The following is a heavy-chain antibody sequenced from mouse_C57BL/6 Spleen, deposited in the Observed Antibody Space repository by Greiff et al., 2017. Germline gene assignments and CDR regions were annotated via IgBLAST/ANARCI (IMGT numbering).Heavy chain of an antibody. D-gene: IGHD1-1*01. Sequence: QVQLQQSGAELAKPGASVKLSCKASGYTFTSYWMHWVKQRPGQGLEWIGYINPSSGYTKYNQKFKDKATLTADKSSSTAYMQLSSLTYEDSAVYYCARDFHYYGSSYAPYYFDYWGQGTTLTV. J-gene: IGHJ2*01. CDR3: ARDFHYYGSSYAPYYFDY. CDR2: INPSSGYT. V-gene: IGHV1-7*01. CDR1: GYTFTSYW.